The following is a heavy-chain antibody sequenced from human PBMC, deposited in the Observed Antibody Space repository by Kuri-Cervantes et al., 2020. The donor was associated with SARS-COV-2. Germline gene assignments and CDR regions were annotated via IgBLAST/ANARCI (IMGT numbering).Heavy chain of an antibody. Sequence: GGSLRLSCAASGFNFSRTDMHWVRQAPGKGLEWVAVISHDGKNKKCIASGKGRFTISRDNSQNTLYLHMKSLRSEDTAMYYCAKVRVGVQDFWGQGTLVTVSS. D-gene: IGHD2-21*01. CDR2: ISHDGKNK. CDR1: GFNFSRTD. CDR3: AKVRVGVQDF. J-gene: IGHJ4*02. V-gene: IGHV3-30*18.